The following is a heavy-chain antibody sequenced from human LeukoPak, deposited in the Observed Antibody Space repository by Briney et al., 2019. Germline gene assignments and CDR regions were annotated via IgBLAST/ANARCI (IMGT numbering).Heavy chain of an antibody. Sequence: GSLRLSCAASGFTFISYSMLWVRQAPGKGLEWVSYISSSSSTIYYADSVKGRFTISRDNAKNSLYLQMNTLRAEDTAVYYCARDRHKYNYDSGGYPPYWGQGTLVTVSS. CDR2: ISSSSSTI. J-gene: IGHJ4*02. D-gene: IGHD3-22*01. CDR1: GFTFISYS. CDR3: ARDRHKYNYDSGGYPPY. V-gene: IGHV3-48*01.